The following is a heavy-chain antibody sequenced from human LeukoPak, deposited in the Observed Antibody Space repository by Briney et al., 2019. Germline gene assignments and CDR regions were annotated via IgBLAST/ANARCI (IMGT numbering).Heavy chain of an antibody. D-gene: IGHD3-10*01. Sequence: GGSLRLSCAASGFTVSSSYMSWVRQAPGKGPDWVSVIYSSGSTYYADSVRGRFTISRDNSKNTLYLQMKSLRAEDMAVYYCARGDYYYYYMDVWGKGTTVTVSS. CDR2: IYSSGST. J-gene: IGHJ6*03. V-gene: IGHV3-66*02. CDR1: GFTVSSSY. CDR3: ARGDYYYYYMDV.